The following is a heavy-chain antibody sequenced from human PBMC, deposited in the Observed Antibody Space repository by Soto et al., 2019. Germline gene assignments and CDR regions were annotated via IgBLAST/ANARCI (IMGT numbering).Heavy chain of an antibody. Sequence: QVQLVQSGAEVKKPGSSVKVSCKASGGTFSSYAISWVRQAPGQGLEWMGGIIPIFGTADYAQKFQGRVTITADESKSTAYMGLSRLRSEDTAVYYCASHCGGDCYSRSPPYYYYGMDVWGQGTTVTVSS. CDR3: ASHCGGDCYSRSPPYYYYGMDV. J-gene: IGHJ6*02. CDR2: IIPIFGTA. V-gene: IGHV1-69*12. CDR1: GGTFSSYA. D-gene: IGHD2-21*02.